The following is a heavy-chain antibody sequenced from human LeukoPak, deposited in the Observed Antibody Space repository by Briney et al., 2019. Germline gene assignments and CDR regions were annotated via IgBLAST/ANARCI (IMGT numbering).Heavy chain of an antibody. CDR1: GGSFSGYY. J-gene: IGHJ4*02. Sequence: SETLSLTCAVYGGSFSGYYWSWIRQPPGKGLEWIGEINHSGNTYYNPSLKSRVTISVDTSKNQFSLKLSSVTAADTAVYYCARDGGSYKIDYWGQGTLVTVSS. CDR2: INHSGNT. V-gene: IGHV4-34*01. D-gene: IGHD3-10*01. CDR3: ARDGGSYKIDY.